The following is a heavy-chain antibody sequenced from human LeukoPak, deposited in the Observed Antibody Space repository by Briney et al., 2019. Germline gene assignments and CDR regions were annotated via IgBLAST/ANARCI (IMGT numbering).Heavy chain of an antibody. Sequence: AESLQISSNGSGCSFTSYWIGWVRQLPGKGLGWMGIIYPGDSDTRYSPSFQGQVTISADKSISTAYLQWSSLKASDTAMYYCARVAYDSSGYYTNFDYWGQGTLVTVSS. CDR3: ARVAYDSSGYYTNFDY. D-gene: IGHD3-22*01. CDR1: GCSFTSYW. J-gene: IGHJ4*02. V-gene: IGHV5-51*01. CDR2: IYPGDSDT.